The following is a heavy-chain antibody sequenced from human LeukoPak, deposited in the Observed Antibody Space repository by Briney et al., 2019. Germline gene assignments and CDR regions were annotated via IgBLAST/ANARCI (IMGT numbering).Heavy chain of an antibody. V-gene: IGHV4-59*01. CDR1: GVSISTYY. D-gene: IGHD3-3*01. CDR2: IYYSGST. CDR3: ARQRFLEWYFDY. J-gene: IGHJ4*02. Sequence: SETLSLTCTVSGVSISTYYWSWIRQPPGKGLEWIGYIYYSGSTNYNPSLESRVTISVDTSKNHFSLKLRSVTAADTAAYYCARQRFLEWYFDYWGQGTLVTVSS.